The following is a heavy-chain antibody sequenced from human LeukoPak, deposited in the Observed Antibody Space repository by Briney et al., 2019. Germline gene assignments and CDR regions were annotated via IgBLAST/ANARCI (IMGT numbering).Heavy chain of an antibody. J-gene: IGHJ4*02. CDR1: GGTFSSYA. V-gene: IGHV1-69*05. CDR3: ARGTGRFLEWLSYFDY. Sequence: ASVKVSCKASGGTFSSYAISWVRQAPGQGLEWMGGIIPIFGTANYAQKFQGRVTITTDESTSTAYMELSSLRSEDTAVYYCARGTGRFLEWLSYFDYWGQGTLVTVSS. D-gene: IGHD3-3*01. CDR2: IIPIFGTA.